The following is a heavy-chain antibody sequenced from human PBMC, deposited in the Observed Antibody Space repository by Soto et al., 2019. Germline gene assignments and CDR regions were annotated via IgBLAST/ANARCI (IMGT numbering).Heavy chain of an antibody. J-gene: IGHJ4*02. Sequence: KQSQTLSLTCAISGDSVSSNSAAWNWIRQSPSRGLEWLGRTYYRSKWYNDYAVSVKSRITINPDTSKNQFSLQLNSVTPEDTAVYYCARAGRTGVDTAIYYFDYWGQGTLVTVSS. CDR1: GDSVSSNSAA. D-gene: IGHD5-18*01. CDR3: ARAGRTGVDTAIYYFDY. V-gene: IGHV6-1*01. CDR2: TYYRSKWYN.